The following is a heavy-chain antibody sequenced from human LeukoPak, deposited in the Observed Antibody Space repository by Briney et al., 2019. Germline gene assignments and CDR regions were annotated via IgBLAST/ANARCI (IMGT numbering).Heavy chain of an antibody. CDR1: GGSISSSSYY. CDR2: IYYSGST. D-gene: IGHD3-10*01. Sequence: PSETLSLTCTVSGGSISSSSYYWGWIRQPPGKGLEWIGSIYYSGSTNYNPSLKSRVTISVDTSKNQFSLKLSSVTAADTAVYYCARNVGSYWGHDYWGQGTLVTVSS. CDR3: ARNVGSYWGHDY. J-gene: IGHJ4*02. V-gene: IGHV4-39*07.